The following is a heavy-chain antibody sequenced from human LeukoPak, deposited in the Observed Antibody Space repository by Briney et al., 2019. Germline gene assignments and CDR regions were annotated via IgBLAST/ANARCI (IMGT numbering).Heavy chain of an antibody. CDR3: ARRGSRTEQPGSTVDY. D-gene: IGHD1-26*01. CDR1: GFTISNNY. J-gene: IGHJ4*02. CDR2: IYSGGST. V-gene: IGHV3-53*01. Sequence: PGGSLRLSCVDSGFTISNNYMSWVRQAPGTGLEWVSVIYSGGSTYYSDSVTGRFTISRDNSKDTLYLQLNSLRAEDTAGYYCARRGSRTEQPGSTVDYWGQGTLVTVSS.